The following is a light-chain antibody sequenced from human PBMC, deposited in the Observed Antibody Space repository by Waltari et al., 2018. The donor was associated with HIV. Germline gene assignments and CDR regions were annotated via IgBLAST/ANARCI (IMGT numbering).Light chain of an antibody. V-gene: IGKV1-39*01. Sequence: IQMTQSPSSLSASVGARVTITCRASQTISSYLNWYQQKPGKAPMLLIYSASTLHSGVPSRFSGSGSGTDFTLTISSLQPEDFATYYCQQSYSTPRTFGQGTKLEIK. CDR3: QQSYSTPRT. J-gene: IGKJ2*01. CDR1: QTISSY. CDR2: SAS.